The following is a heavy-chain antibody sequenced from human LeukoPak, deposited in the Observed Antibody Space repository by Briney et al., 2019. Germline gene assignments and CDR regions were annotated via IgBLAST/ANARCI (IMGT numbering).Heavy chain of an antibody. CDR1: GGTFSSYA. D-gene: IGHD2/OR15-2a*01. Sequence: SVKVSCKACGGTFSSYAISWVRQAPGQGLEWMGRIMPILGIANYAQKFQGRVTITADKSTSTAYMELSSLRSEDTAVYYCAREGPVIRELDYWGQGTLVTVSS. J-gene: IGHJ4*02. CDR3: AREGPVIRELDY. CDR2: IMPILGIA. V-gene: IGHV1-69*04.